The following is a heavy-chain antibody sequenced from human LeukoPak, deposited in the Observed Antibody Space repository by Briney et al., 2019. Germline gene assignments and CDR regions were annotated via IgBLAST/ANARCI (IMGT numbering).Heavy chain of an antibody. Sequence: ASVKVSCKASGYTFTSYDINWVRQATGQGLEWMGWMNPNSGNTGYAQKFQGRVTMTRNTSISTAYMELSSLRSEDTALYYCAKVPVWSGYYTGMDYWGQGTLATVSS. V-gene: IGHV1-8*01. CDR2: MNPNSGNT. D-gene: IGHD3-3*01. CDR3: AKVPVWSGYYTGMDY. J-gene: IGHJ4*02. CDR1: GYTFTSYD.